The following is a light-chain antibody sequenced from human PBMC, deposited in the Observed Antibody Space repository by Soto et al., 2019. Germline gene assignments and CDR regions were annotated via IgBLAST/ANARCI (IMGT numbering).Light chain of an antibody. CDR2: EVS. V-gene: IGKV2D-29*02. J-gene: IGKJ5*01. Sequence: DPVMTQRPLSLSVTPGQPASISFTCRPSLLPISGETFLVWYLQKPGQSPQLLIYEVSTRVSGVPDRFSGSGSGTDFTLEISRVETDDVGIYYCMQRTKGPPTFCHGTRLEI. CDR1: PSLLPISGETF. CDR3: MQRTKGPPT.